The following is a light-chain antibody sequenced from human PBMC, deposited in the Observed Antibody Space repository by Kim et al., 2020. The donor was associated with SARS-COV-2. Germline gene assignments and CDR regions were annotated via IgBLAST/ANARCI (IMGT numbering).Light chain of an antibody. J-gene: IGLJ1*01. CDR2: DVS. Sequence: SPGQSITISCTGSTSDIGDYNFVAWYQQRSGEAPKLLIYDVSYRPSGVSHRFSASKSATTASLTISGLQPEDEADYYCNSYVVSTTSYVFGTGTKVTVL. CDR1: TSDIGDYNF. V-gene: IGLV2-14*03. CDR3: NSYVVSTTSYV.